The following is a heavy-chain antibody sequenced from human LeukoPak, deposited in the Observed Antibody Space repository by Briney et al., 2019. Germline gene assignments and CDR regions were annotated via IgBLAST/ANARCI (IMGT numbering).Heavy chain of an antibody. CDR2: IYYSGST. D-gene: IGHD2-15*01. V-gene: IGHV4-59*08. CDR1: GGSISSYY. J-gene: IGHJ3*02. Sequence: SETLSLTGTVSGGSISSYYWSWIRQPPGKGLEWIGYIYYSGSTNYNPSLKSRVTISADTTKNQFSLKLSSATAADTAVYYCARLCSGGTCYSNAFDIWGQGTMVTVSS. CDR3: ARLCSGGTCYSNAFDI.